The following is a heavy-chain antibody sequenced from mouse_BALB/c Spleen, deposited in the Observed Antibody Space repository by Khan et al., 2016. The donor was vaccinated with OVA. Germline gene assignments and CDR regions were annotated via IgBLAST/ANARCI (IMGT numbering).Heavy chain of an antibody. Sequence: EVQLHQSGPELVKPGASVKTSCKTSGYTFTEYTMHWVKQSHGKSLEWIGGIIPNTGGTTYNQKFKVKATLTVDKSSRPAYMDLRSLTSEDSAVYYCARGAFYRFDGYFDVWGAGTTVTVSS. CDR1: GYTFTEYT. CDR3: ARGAFYRFDGYFDV. V-gene: IGHV1-18*01. J-gene: IGHJ1*01. CDR2: IIPNTGGT. D-gene: IGHD2-14*01.